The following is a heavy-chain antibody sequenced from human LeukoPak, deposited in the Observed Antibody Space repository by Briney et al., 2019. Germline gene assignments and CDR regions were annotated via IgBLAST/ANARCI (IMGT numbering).Heavy chain of an antibody. CDR3: TTVGPPRN. CDR2: IRGKTDGGTA. Sequence: GGSQRLSCAASGFTFSSYWMSWVRQAPGKGLEWVGRIRGKTDGGTADYAAPVKGRFTISRDDSKNTLYLEMNSLQSEDTAVYYCTTVGPPRNWGQGTLVTVSS. V-gene: IGHV3-15*01. CDR1: GFTFSSYW. J-gene: IGHJ4*02.